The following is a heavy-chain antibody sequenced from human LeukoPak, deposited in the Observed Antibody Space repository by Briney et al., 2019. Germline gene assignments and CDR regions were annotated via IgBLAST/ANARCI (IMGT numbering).Heavy chain of an antibody. D-gene: IGHD3-16*02. V-gene: IGHV4-34*01. Sequence: SETLSLTCAVYGGSFSGYYWSWIRQPPGKGLKWIGEINHSGSTNYNPSLKSRVTISVDTSKNQFSLKLSSVTAADTAVYYCARVLSGFGSYDYVWGSYRYRYYFDYWGQGTPVTVSS. CDR3: ARVLSGFGSYDYVWGSYRYRYYFDY. J-gene: IGHJ4*02. CDR1: GGSFSGYY. CDR2: INHSGST.